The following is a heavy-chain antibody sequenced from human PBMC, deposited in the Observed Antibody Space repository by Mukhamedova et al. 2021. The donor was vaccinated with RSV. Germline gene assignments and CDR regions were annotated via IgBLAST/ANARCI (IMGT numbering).Heavy chain of an antibody. J-gene: IGHJ4*02. V-gene: IGHV3-30*01. CDR2: ISHDGNDK. D-gene: IGHD6-13*01. CDR3: ATSITADGRDY. Sequence: QSTWEGLEWVAVISHDGNDKNYADSVKGRFTISRDNSKNTLYLQMNSLRDEDKAIYYCATSITADGRDYWGQGTLVTVSS.